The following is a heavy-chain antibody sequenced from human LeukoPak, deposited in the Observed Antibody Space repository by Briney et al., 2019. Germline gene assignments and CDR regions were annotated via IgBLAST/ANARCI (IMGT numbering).Heavy chain of an antibody. V-gene: IGHV3-20*01. CDR1: GFTFDDYG. Sequence: GGSLRLSCAASGFTFDDYGMSWVRQAPGKVLEWVSGITWNGGSTGYADSVKGRFTISRDNAKNSLYLQMNSLRAEDTALYHCARDSASGYSYGTPNYGMDVWGQGTTVTVSS. CDR2: ITWNGGST. J-gene: IGHJ6*02. CDR3: ARDSASGYSYGTPNYGMDV. D-gene: IGHD5-18*01.